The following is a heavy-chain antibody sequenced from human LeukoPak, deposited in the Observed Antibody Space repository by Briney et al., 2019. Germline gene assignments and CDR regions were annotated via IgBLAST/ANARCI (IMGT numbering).Heavy chain of an antibody. CDR2: INTNTGNP. V-gene: IGHV7-4-1*02. CDR1: GYTFTSYA. J-gene: IGHJ4*02. Sequence: ASVKVSCKASGYTFTSYAMNWVRQAPGQGLEWMGWINTNTGNPTYAQGFTGRFVFSLDTSVSTAYLQISSLKAEDTAVYYCARVMEMYYYGSGDLDYWGQGTLVTVSS. CDR3: ARVMEMYYYGSGDLDY. D-gene: IGHD3-10*01.